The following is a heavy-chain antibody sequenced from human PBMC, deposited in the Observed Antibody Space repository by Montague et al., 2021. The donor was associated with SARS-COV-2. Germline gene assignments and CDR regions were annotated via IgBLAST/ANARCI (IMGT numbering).Heavy chain of an antibody. V-gene: IGHV4-39*07. Sequence: SETLSLTCTVSGGAISSSSYYWGWIRQPPGKGLEWIGSIYYSGXTXYXXXXKXRVTISVDTSKNQFSLKLSSVTAADTAVYYCARDTRITMLVVVNRYGMDVWSQGTTVTVSS. J-gene: IGHJ6*02. CDR2: IYYSGXT. CDR1: GGAISSSSYY. D-gene: IGHD3-22*01. CDR3: ARDTRITMLVVVNRYGMDV.